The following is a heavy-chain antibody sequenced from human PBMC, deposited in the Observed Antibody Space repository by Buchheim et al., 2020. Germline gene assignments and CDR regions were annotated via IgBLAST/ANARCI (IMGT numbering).Heavy chain of an antibody. CDR2: IWYDGSNK. Sequence: VQLVESGGGVVQPGRSLRLSCAASGFTFSSYGMHWVRQAPGKGLEWVAVIWYDGSNKYYADSVKGRFTISRDNSKNTLYLQMNSLRAEDTAVYYCASSCSGGSCYSVSGSFDYWGQGTL. V-gene: IGHV3-33*01. D-gene: IGHD2-15*01. J-gene: IGHJ4*02. CDR3: ASSCSGGSCYSVSGSFDY. CDR1: GFTFSSYG.